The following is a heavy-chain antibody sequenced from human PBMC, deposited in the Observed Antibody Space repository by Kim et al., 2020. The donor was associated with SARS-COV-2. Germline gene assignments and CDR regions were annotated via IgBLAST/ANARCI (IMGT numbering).Heavy chain of an antibody. CDR3: ARGDDILTGNYYYYYYMDV. J-gene: IGHJ6*03. Sequence: SVKVSCKASGGTFSSYAISWVRQAPGQGLEWMGGIIPIFGTANYAQKFQGRVTITADESTSTAYMELSSLRSEDTAVYYCARGDDILTGNYYYYYYMDVWGKGTTVTVSS. D-gene: IGHD3-9*01. V-gene: IGHV1-69*13. CDR2: IIPIFGTA. CDR1: GGTFSSYA.